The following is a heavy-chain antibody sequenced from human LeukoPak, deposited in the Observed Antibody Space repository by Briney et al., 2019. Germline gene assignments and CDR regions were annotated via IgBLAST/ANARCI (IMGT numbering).Heavy chain of an antibody. CDR1: GGTFSSYA. Sequence: ASVKVSCKASGGTFSSYAISWVRQAPGQGLEWMGRINPNSGGTNYAQKFQGRVTMTRDTSISTAYMELSRLRSDDTAVYYCAREGYDFWSGSYGVDVWGQGTTVTVSS. CDR2: INPNSGGT. J-gene: IGHJ6*02. CDR3: AREGYDFWSGSYGVDV. D-gene: IGHD3-3*01. V-gene: IGHV1-2*06.